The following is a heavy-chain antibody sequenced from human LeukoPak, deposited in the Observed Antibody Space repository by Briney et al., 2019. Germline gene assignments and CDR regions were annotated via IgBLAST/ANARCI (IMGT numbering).Heavy chain of an antibody. Sequence: GGSLRLSCAASGFTFSKDDFHWVRQAPGKGLEWVSAISGSGGSTYYADSVKGRFTISRDNSKNTLYLQMNSLRAEDTAVYYCAKGPLAAARFNWFDPWGQGTLVTVSS. CDR3: AKGPLAAARFNWFDP. D-gene: IGHD6-13*01. V-gene: IGHV3-23*01. CDR1: GFTFSKDD. J-gene: IGHJ5*02. CDR2: ISGSGGST.